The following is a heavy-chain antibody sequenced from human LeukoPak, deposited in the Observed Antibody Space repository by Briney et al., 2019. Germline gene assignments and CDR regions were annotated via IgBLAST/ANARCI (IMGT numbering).Heavy chain of an antibody. CDR3: ARWHSHGRYFDY. V-gene: IGHV4-59*01. D-gene: IGHD2-21*01. CDR2: TSDSGVHT. Sequence: PSETLSLTCTVSGGSISGYYWNWIRQPPGQGLEWIGYTSDSGVHTDYKPSLKSRVAISVDTSKNQFSLKLTSATAADTAVYYCARWHSHGRYFDYWGQGALVTVSS. J-gene: IGHJ4*02. CDR1: GGSISGYY.